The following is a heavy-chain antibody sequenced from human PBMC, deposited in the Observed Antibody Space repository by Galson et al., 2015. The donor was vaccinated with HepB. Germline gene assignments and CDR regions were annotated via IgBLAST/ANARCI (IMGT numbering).Heavy chain of an antibody. J-gene: IGHJ4*02. CDR3: ARDPPEMASIRGFDL. V-gene: IGHV1-18*04. Sequence: SVKVSCKASGYDFATHDISWVRRAPGQGLEWVGWIRPYNENTKYTQGFQGRVTMTTDTSTSTAYMELKNLGSDDTAVYFCARDPPEMASIRGFDLWGQGTLVTVSS. CDR2: IRPYNENT. CDR1: GYDFATHD. D-gene: IGHD5-24*01.